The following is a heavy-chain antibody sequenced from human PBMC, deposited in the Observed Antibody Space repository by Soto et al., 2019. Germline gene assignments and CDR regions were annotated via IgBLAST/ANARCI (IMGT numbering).Heavy chain of an antibody. CDR3: ARSYYYDSSGYYEPYNWFDP. Sequence: SETLSLTCTVSGGSISSGDYYWSWIRQPPGKGLEWIGYIYYSGSTYYNPSLKSRVTISVDTSKNQFSLKLSSVTAADTAVYYCARSYYYDSSGYYEPYNWFDPWGQGTLVTVS. D-gene: IGHD3-22*01. CDR2: IYYSGST. CDR1: GGSISSGDYY. J-gene: IGHJ5*02. V-gene: IGHV4-30-4*01.